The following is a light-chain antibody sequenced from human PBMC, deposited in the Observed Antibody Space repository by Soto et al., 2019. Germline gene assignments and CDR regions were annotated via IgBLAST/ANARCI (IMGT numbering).Light chain of an antibody. CDR2: GAS. CDR3: QQYGSLPTT. V-gene: IGKV3-20*01. Sequence: LTQSTSTLSLSPGERATLSCWFSQSVSSSYLAWYQQKPGQAPRLLIYGASSRATGIPDRVSGSGFGTDFTLTIIRLEPEDFAVYCCQQYGSLPTTFGQGTKVDI. J-gene: IGKJ1*01. CDR1: QSVSSSY.